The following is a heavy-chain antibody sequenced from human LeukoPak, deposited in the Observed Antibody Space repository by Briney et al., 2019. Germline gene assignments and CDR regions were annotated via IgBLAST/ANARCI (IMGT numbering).Heavy chain of an antibody. D-gene: IGHD6-25*01. V-gene: IGHV3-48*04. CDR1: GFTFSSFS. Sequence: PGGSLRLSCAASGFTFSSFSMNWVRQAPGKGLEWVSYIRSGGTNTDYTGSVKGRFTISRDNAKNSLYLQMNSLRAEDTAVYYCARFAAGGSYYYYMDVWGKGTTVNVSS. J-gene: IGHJ6*03. CDR2: IRSGGTNT. CDR3: ARFAAGGSYYYYMDV.